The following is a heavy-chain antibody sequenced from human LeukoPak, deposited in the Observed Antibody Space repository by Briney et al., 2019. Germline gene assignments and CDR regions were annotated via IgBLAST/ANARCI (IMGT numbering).Heavy chain of an antibody. J-gene: IGHJ4*02. CDR2: ISGSGGST. D-gene: IGHD3-22*01. Sequence: PGGSLRLSCAASGFTFSSYSMNLVRRAPGKGLEWVSAISGSGGSTYYADSVKGRFTISRDNSKNTLYLQMNSLRAEDTAVYYCAKAYYYDSSGYYYKFTYLDSWGQGTLVTVSS. V-gene: IGHV3-23*01. CDR1: GFTFSSYS. CDR3: AKAYYYDSSGYYYKFTYLDS.